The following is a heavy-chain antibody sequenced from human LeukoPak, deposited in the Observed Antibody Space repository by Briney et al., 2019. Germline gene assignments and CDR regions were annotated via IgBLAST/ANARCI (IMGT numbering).Heavy chain of an antibody. J-gene: IGHJ5*02. CDR1: GFTFSSYV. CDR2: ISYDGSNE. D-gene: IGHD3-10*01. V-gene: IGHV3-30*14. CDR3: ARVSIYSYGSGSYYKS. Sequence: GGSLRLSCAASGFTFSSYVMHWVRQAPGKGLEWVAIISYDGSNEYYADSVKGRFTIYRDNSKNTLYLQMNSLRAEDTAVYYCARVSIYSYGSGSYYKSWGQGTLVTVSS.